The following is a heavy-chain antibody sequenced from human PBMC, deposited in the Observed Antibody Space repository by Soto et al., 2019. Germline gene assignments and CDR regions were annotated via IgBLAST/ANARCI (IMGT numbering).Heavy chain of an antibody. J-gene: IGHJ4*02. Sequence: QLQLQESGSGLVKPSQTLSLTCAVSGGSISSGGYSWSWIRQPPGKCLEWIGYIYHSGSTYYNPSLKSRVTIPVDRSKNQFSLKLSSVTAADTAVYYCARAGGLGAVAVDYWGQGTLVTVSS. CDR1: GGSISSGGYS. CDR3: ARAGGLGAVAVDY. CDR2: IYHSGST. V-gene: IGHV4-30-2*01. D-gene: IGHD6-19*01.